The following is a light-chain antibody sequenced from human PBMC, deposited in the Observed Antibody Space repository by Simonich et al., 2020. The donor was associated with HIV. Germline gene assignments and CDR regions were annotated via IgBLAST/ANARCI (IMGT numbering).Light chain of an antibody. V-gene: IGKV4-1*01. Sequence: DIVMTQSPDSLAVSLGERATINCKSSQSVLYSSSNKNDLAWYQQKPGQPPKLLIYWASTRESGVPDRFSGSGSGTVFTLTISSLQAEDVAVYYCQHYYSTPPTFGQGTKVEIK. CDR2: WAS. CDR3: QHYYSTPPT. CDR1: QSVLYSSSNKND. J-gene: IGKJ1*01.